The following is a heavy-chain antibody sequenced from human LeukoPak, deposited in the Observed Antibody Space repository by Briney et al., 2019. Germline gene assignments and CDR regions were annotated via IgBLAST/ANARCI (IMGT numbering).Heavy chain of an antibody. CDR3: TRDNEYPGPGLDY. CDR1: GGSISSYY. D-gene: IGHD1-1*01. V-gene: IGHV4-59*01. Sequence: SQTLSLTCTVSGGSISSYYWSWIRQPPGKGLEWIGYIYYSGSTNYNPSLKSRVTISVDTSKNQFSLKLSSVTAADTAVYYCTRDNEYPGPGLDYWGQGTLVTVSS. J-gene: IGHJ4*02. CDR2: IYYSGST.